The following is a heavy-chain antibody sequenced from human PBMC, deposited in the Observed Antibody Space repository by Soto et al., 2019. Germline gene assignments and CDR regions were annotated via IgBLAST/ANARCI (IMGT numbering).Heavy chain of an antibody. CDR1: GYTFSRYG. CDR3: AKNGQPPYYYYGMDV. V-gene: IGHV1-18*01. J-gene: IGHJ6*02. CDR2: ISGYNGDT. D-gene: IGHD2-8*01. Sequence: QGQLVQSGPEVKKPGASVKVSCKTSGYTFSRYGISWVRQASGQGLEWMGWISGYNGDTNYAQKVQGRVTMTIDTSTYTAYMEWRSLTSDDTAIYYCAKNGQPPYYYYGMDVWGQGTTVTVSS.